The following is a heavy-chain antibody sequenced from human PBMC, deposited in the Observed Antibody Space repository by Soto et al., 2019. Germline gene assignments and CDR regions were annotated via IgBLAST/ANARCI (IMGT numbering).Heavy chain of an antibody. CDR2: ISSSTFYT. V-gene: IGHV3-11*06. CDR1: GFSFSDHY. J-gene: IGHJ4*02. D-gene: IGHD3-22*01. Sequence: PGGSLRLSCAASGFSFSDHYMSWIRQAPGKGLEWVSYISSSTFYTNYADSVKGRFTISRDDAKNSLYLQMNSLRAEDTAVYYCATDDSSVLEYFGYWGQGILVTVSS. CDR3: ATDDSSVLEYFGY.